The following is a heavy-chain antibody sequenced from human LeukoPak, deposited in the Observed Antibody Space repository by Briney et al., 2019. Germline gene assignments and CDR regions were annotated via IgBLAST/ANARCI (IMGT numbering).Heavy chain of an antibody. CDR3: ARHPMYNWNWFDP. D-gene: IGHD1-20*01. Sequence: PSETLSLTCNVSGGSISSNEYYWGWIRQPPGKGLEWIANMYYSGSTNYNPSLKSRVTISVDTSKNQFSLKLSSVTAADTAVYYCARHPMYNWNWFDPWGQGTLVTVSS. CDR2: MYYSGST. V-gene: IGHV4-39*01. J-gene: IGHJ5*02. CDR1: GGSISSNEYY.